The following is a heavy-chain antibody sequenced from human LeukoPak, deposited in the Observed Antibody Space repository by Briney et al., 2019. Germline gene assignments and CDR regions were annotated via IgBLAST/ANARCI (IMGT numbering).Heavy chain of an antibody. CDR1: GFTFSSYA. J-gene: IGHJ3*02. Sequence: GGSLRLSCAASGFTFSSYAMSWVRQAPGKGLEWVSAISGSGGSTYYADSVKGRFTISRDNSKNTLYLQMNSLRAEDTAVYYRAKIRAPYYYDSSGYYYEDAFDIWGQGTMVTVSS. D-gene: IGHD3-22*01. V-gene: IGHV3-23*01. CDR2: ISGSGGST. CDR3: AKIRAPYYYDSSGYYYEDAFDI.